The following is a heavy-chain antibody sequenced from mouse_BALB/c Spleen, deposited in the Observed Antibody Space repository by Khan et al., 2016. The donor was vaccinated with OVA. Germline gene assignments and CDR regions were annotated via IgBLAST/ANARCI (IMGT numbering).Heavy chain of an antibody. CDR2: MWAGYTT. D-gene: IGHD2-14*01. V-gene: IGHV2-9*02. CDR3: ARALPYPRYDGYAMDY. J-gene: IGHJ4*01. Sequence: QVQLKESGPGLVAPSQSLSITCTVSGFSLSIYGVHWVRQPPGKGLEWVGVMWAGYTTNYNSTLMSRLSISKDNSPSQVFLTLHSLQTDDTAMYSCARALPYPRYDGYAMDYGGQGTSVTVSS. CDR1: GFSLSIYG.